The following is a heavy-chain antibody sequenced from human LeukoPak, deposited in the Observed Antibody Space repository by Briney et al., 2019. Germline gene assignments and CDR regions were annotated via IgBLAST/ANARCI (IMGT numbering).Heavy chain of an antibody. V-gene: IGHV3-53*01. D-gene: IGHD4-11*01. J-gene: IGHJ3*02. Sequence: GGSLRLSCLVSGFTVCSTDMTWVRQIPGKRLDCVSFMYRAGNIYYSDSVSGRFNMSRDISRKVVYLAINNLRAEDTAVYYCAAGGLTTQRHAFEIWGHGTVVTVSS. CDR2: MYRAGNI. CDR1: GFTVCSTD. CDR3: AAGGLTTQRHAFEI.